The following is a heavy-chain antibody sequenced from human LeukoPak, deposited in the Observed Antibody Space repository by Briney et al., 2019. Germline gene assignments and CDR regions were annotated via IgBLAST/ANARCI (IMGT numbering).Heavy chain of an antibody. J-gene: IGHJ4*02. Sequence: GGSLRLSCAASGFTFSSYAMSWVRQAPGKGLEWVSAISGSGGSTDYADSVKGRFTISRDNSKNTLYLQMNSLRAEDTAVYYCAKASTMIVVNDYWGQGTLVTVSS. V-gene: IGHV3-23*01. CDR2: ISGSGGST. CDR1: GFTFSSYA. D-gene: IGHD3-22*01. CDR3: AKASTMIVVNDY.